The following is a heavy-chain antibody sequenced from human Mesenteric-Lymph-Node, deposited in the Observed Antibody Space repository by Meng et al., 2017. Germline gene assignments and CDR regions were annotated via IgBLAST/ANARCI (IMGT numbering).Heavy chain of an antibody. J-gene: IGHJ3*02. D-gene: IGHD3-9*01. V-gene: IGHV1-69*05. CDR1: GGTFKNHA. CDR2: IIPTLSAP. CDR3: ARGDDILTGSDI. Sequence: SVKVSCKASGGTFKNHAISWVRQAPGQGLEWMGGIIPTLSAPDYAQKFQGRVTMTRDTSTSTVYMELSSLRSEDTAVYYCARGDDILTGSDIWGQGTMVTVSS.